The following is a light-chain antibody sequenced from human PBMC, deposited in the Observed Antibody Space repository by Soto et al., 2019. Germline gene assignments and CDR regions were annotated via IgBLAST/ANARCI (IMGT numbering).Light chain of an antibody. Sequence: EIVLTQSPAILSVSPGEKATLSCRASQSISRSLAWYQQKPVQAPRLLISDASTRATGIPARFSGSGSGTEFTPTISSLQSEDFALYYCHQYNSWPPGTFGQGTKVDIK. CDR3: HQYNSWPPGT. CDR2: DAS. V-gene: IGKV3-15*01. J-gene: IGKJ2*01. CDR1: QSISRS.